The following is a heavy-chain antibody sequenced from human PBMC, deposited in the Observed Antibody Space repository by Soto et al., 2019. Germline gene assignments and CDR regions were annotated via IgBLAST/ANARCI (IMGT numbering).Heavy chain of an antibody. D-gene: IGHD2-15*01. CDR3: AKDKVDHNSVWDPFDI. V-gene: IGHV3-23*01. J-gene: IGHJ3*02. CDR2: LGGSNSDT. Sequence: EEQLLESGGGLVQPGGSLRLSCAAYGYTFSDYAMSWVRQAPGKGLESVSGLGGSNSDTHYAASVEGRFTVSRDNSRSTLFLQMNSLRVEDTAVYYCAKDKVDHNSVWDPFDIWGQGTMVTVSA. CDR1: GYTFSDYA.